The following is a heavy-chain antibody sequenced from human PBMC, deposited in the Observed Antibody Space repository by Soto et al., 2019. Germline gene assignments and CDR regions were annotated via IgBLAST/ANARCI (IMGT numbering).Heavy chain of an antibody. CDR2: ISSDGHHQ. D-gene: IGHD3-22*01. J-gene: IGHJ4*02. CDR1: GFSFNDYA. CDR3: SRGTYYPQSSGLHADY. V-gene: IGHV3-30*03. Sequence: LRLSCATSGFSFNDYAMYWVRQAPGQGLEWVAIISSDGHHQFYLDNLRGRFTVSRDNSKNTLYLQMNSLRPEDTAVYYCSRGTYYPQSSGLHADYWGPGTVVT.